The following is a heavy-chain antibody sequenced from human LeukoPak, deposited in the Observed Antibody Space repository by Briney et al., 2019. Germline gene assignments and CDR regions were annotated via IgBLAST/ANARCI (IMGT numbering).Heavy chain of an antibody. Sequence: GGSLRLSCAASGFTFSSYAMSWVRQAPGKGLEWVSAISGSGGSTYYADSVKGRFTISRDNSKNTLYLQMNSLRAEDTAVYYCAKDEPGGVVMNRYFDYWGQGTPVTVPS. CDR2: ISGSGGST. D-gene: IGHD3-3*01. V-gene: IGHV3-23*01. CDR3: AKDEPGGVVMNRYFDY. J-gene: IGHJ4*02. CDR1: GFTFSSYA.